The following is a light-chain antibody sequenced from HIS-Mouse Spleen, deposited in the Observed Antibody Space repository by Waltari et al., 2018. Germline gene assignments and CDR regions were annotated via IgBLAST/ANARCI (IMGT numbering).Light chain of an antibody. CDR1: ISDVGSYYL. V-gene: IGLV2-23*01. J-gene: IGLJ3*02. CDR3: CSYAGSSTLV. Sequence: QSALTQPASVSGSPGQSITISCTGTISDVGSYYLFSWYQQHPGKAPKLMIYEGSKRPSGVSNRFSGSKSGNTASLTISGLQAEDEADYYCCSYAGSSTLVFGGGTKLTVL. CDR2: EGS.